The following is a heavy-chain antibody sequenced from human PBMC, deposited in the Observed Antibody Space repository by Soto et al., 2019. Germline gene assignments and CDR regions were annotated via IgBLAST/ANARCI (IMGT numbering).Heavy chain of an antibody. CDR2: INSDGSTT. D-gene: IGHD5-12*01. Sequence: EVQLVESGGGLVQPGGSLRLSCAASGFTFSTYWMHWVRQVPGKGLVWVSRINSDGSTTSYADSVKGRFTISRDNAKNPLCLQMNSLRAEDTAVYYCAGGVATLLAWGQGTLVTVSS. J-gene: IGHJ5*02. CDR3: AGGVATLLA. V-gene: IGHV3-74*01. CDR1: GFTFSTYW.